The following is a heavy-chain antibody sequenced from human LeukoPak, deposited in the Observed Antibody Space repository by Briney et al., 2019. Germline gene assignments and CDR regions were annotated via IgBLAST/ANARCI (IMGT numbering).Heavy chain of an antibody. D-gene: IGHD3-3*01. J-gene: IGHJ4*02. V-gene: IGHV1-2*02. CDR3: ARVKMGFWSGRRFDY. CDR1: GYTFTGYY. Sequence: ASVKVSCKASGYTFTGYYMHWVRQAPGQGLEWMGWINPNSGGTNYAQKFQGRVTMTRDTSISTAYMELSRLRSDGTAVYYCARVKMGFWSGRRFDYWGQGTLVTVSS. CDR2: INPNSGGT.